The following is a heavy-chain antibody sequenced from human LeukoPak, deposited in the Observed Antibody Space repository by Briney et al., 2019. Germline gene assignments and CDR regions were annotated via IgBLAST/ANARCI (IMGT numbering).Heavy chain of an antibody. D-gene: IGHD2-21*02. CDR3: ARLPYCGGDCYPNWFDP. CDR1: GYTFTSYW. V-gene: IGHV5-51*01. J-gene: IGHJ5*02. CDR2: IYPGDSDT. Sequence: GESLKISCKGSGYTFTSYWIGWARQMPGKGLEWMGIIYPGDSDTRYSPSFQGQVTMSVDKSISTAYVQWSSLKASDSAMYYCARLPYCGGDCYPNWFDPWGQGTLVTVSS.